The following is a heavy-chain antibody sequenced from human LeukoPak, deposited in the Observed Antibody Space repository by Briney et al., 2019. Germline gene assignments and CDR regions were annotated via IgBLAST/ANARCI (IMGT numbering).Heavy chain of an antibody. D-gene: IGHD2-8*01. V-gene: IGHV3-7*01. Sequence: PGGSLRLSCAASGFTFSSYWMSWVRQAPGKGLEWVANIKQDGSEKYYVDSVKGRFTISRDNAKNSLYLQMNSLRAEDTAVYYCARGAPIMVDPGPMASWGQGTLVTVSS. CDR2: IKQDGSEK. CDR3: ARGAPIMVDPGPMAS. CDR1: GFTFSSYW. J-gene: IGHJ4*02.